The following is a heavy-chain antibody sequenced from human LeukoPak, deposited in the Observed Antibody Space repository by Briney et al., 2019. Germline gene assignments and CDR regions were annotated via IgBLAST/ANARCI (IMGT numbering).Heavy chain of an antibody. V-gene: IGHV3-23*01. J-gene: IGHJ4*02. Sequence: GGSLRLSCAASGFTFSSFTMNWVRQAPGKGLESVSAIGGSGGRTDYADSVKGRFTISRDNSRNTLYLQMRSLRAEDTAVYYCAKESQTYYDIMTGYPNYYFDYWGQGTLVTVSS. CDR3: AKESQTYYDIMTGYPNYYFDY. D-gene: IGHD3-9*01. CDR1: GFTFSSFT. CDR2: IGGSGGRT.